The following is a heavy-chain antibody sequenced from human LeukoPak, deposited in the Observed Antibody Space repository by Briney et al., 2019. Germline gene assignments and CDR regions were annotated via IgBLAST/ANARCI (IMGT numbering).Heavy chain of an antibody. CDR1: GGTFSSYA. CDR3: ARGPRLIAVAGTSFYYYYMDV. V-gene: IGHV1-69*13. CDR2: IIPIFGTA. D-gene: IGHD6-19*01. Sequence: GASVKVSCKASGGTFSSYAISWVRQAPGQGLEWMGGIIPIFGTANYAQKFQSRVTITADESTSTAYMELSSLRSEDTAVYYCARGPRLIAVAGTSFYYYYMDVWGKGTTVTVSS. J-gene: IGHJ6*03.